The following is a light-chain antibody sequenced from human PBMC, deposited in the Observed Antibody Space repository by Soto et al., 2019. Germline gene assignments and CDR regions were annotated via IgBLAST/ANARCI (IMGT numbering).Light chain of an antibody. CDR3: LQYDTYPIT. Sequence: AIQMTQSPSSLSASVGDRVTIICRAIQGIRKDLGLYQQKTGKAPKLLIYAASTLHRGVPSRFSGSGSGTESTITISTLQLEDFTTDYSLQYDTYPITFGGGNKVE. CDR1: QGIRKD. V-gene: IGKV1-6*01. J-gene: IGKJ4*01. CDR2: AAS.